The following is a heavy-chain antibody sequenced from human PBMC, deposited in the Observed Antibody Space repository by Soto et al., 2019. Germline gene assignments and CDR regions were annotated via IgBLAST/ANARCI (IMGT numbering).Heavy chain of an antibody. Sequence: GGSLRLSCAASGFTFSSYAMSWVRQAPGKGLEWVSAISGSGGSTYYADSVKGRFTISRDNSKNTLYLQMNSLRAEDTAVYYCAKSHPYSGYDEGQKPPFDYWGQGTLVTVSS. D-gene: IGHD5-12*01. V-gene: IGHV3-23*01. J-gene: IGHJ4*02. CDR3: AKSHPYSGYDEGQKPPFDY. CDR1: GFTFSSYA. CDR2: ISGSGGST.